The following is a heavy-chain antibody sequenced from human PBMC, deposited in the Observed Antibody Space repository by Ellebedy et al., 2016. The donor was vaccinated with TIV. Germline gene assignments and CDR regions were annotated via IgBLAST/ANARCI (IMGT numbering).Heavy chain of an antibody. CDR1: GDSISSSSHY. CDR3: ARARNTGPPDYYYYYGMDV. Sequence: SETLSLTCTVSGDSISSSSHYWGWIRQPPGRGLEWIGTIYYTGNTYYNSSLKSRVTISVDTSKNQFSLELNFVTPEDTAVYYCARARNTGPPDYYYYYGMDVWGQGTTVTVSS. D-gene: IGHD1-1*01. CDR2: IYYTGNT. V-gene: IGHV4-39*01. J-gene: IGHJ6*02.